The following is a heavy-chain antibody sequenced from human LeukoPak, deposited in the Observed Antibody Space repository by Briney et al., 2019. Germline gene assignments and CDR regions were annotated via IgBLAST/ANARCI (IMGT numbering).Heavy chain of an antibody. Sequence: GGSLRLSCAASGFTFSSYSMNWVRQAPGKGLEWVSSISSGSSHIYYADSVKGRFTISRDNAKNSLYLQMNSLRAEDTAVYYCARDGIVGAGFDYWGQGTLVTVSS. CDR3: ARDGIVGAGFDY. J-gene: IGHJ4*02. CDR1: GFTFSSYS. CDR2: ISSGSSHI. V-gene: IGHV3-21*01. D-gene: IGHD1-26*01.